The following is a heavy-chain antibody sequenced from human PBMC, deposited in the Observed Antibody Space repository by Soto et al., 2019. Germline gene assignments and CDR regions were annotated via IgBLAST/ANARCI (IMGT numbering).Heavy chain of an antibody. Sequence: QVQLVQSGAEVKKPGASVKVSCKASGYTFTSYYMHWVRQAPGQGLEWMGIINPSGGSTSYAQKFQGRVTMTRDTSTSTVYMELSSLRSEDTAVYYCARDRRIAVAGPFPSEVDNWGQGTLVTVSS. D-gene: IGHD6-19*01. J-gene: IGHJ4*02. CDR3: ARDRRIAVAGPFPSEVDN. V-gene: IGHV1-46*01. CDR2: INPSGGST. CDR1: GYTFTSYY.